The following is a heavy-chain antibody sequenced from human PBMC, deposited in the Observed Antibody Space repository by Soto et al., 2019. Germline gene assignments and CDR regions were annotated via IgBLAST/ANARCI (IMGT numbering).Heavy chain of an antibody. Sequence: ASVKVSFKASGYTFTSYYMHWVRQAPGQGLEWMGIINPSGGSTSYAQKFQGRVTMTRDTSTSTVYMELSSLRSEDTAVYYCARERYYYDSSGYLGVYYYYGMDVWGQGTTVTVSS. CDR3: ARERYYYDSSGYLGVYYYYGMDV. CDR2: INPSGGST. CDR1: GYTFTSYY. J-gene: IGHJ6*02. V-gene: IGHV1-46*01. D-gene: IGHD3-22*01.